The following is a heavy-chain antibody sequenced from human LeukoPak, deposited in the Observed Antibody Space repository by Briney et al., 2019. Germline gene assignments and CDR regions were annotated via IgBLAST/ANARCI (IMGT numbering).Heavy chain of an antibody. CDR2: IYAGDSDT. Sequence: GESLKISCKGSGYSFTSHWIGWVRQMPGKGLEWMGIIYAGDSDTRYSPSFQGQGTISADKSISTAYLQWSSLKASDTAMYYCARPTLEGSGSYYEEAYYFDYWGQGTLVTVSS. CDR3: ARPTLEGSGSYYEEAYYFDY. V-gene: IGHV5-51*01. CDR1: GYSFTSHW. J-gene: IGHJ4*02. D-gene: IGHD3-10*01.